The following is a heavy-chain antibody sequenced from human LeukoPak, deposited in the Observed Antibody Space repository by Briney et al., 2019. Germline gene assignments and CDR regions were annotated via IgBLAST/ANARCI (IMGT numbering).Heavy chain of an antibody. D-gene: IGHD3-22*01. CDR3: ARVAYYYDSSGYYYPYYFDY. CDR2: INPNSGGT. J-gene: IGHJ4*02. V-gene: IGHV1-2*02. CDR1: GYTFTGYY. Sequence: GASVKVSCKASGYTFTGYYMHWVRQAPGQGLEWMGWINPNSGGTNYAQKFQGRVTMTRDTSISTAYMELSRLRSDDTAVYYCARVAYYYDSSGYYYPYYFDYWGQGTLVTVSS.